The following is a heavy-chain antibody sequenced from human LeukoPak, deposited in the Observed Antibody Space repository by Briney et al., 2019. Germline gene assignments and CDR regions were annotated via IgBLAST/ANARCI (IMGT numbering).Heavy chain of an antibody. Sequence: GGSLRLSCAASGFTFSSYGMHWVRQAPGKGLEWVAVISYDGSNKYYADSVKGRFTISRDNSKNTLYLQMNSLRAEDTAVYYCARVLTGFLDYWGQGTLVTVSS. V-gene: IGHV3-30*03. J-gene: IGHJ4*02. D-gene: IGHD1-14*01. CDR3: ARVLTGFLDY. CDR1: GFTFSSYG. CDR2: ISYDGSNK.